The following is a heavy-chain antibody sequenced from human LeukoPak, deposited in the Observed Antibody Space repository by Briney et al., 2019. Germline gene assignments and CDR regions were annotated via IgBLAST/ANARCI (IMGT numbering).Heavy chain of an antibody. CDR1: GFTFSSYS. CDR2: IDSSSSII. Sequence: GGSLRLSCAASGFTFSSYSMNWVRQAPGKGLEWVSYIDSSSSIIYYADSVKGRFTISRDNAKYSLYLQMNSLRAEDTAVYYCARAPALRFLEYYYYYMDVWGTGTTVTVSS. V-gene: IGHV3-48*01. CDR3: ARAPALRFLEYYYYYMDV. D-gene: IGHD3-3*01. J-gene: IGHJ6*03.